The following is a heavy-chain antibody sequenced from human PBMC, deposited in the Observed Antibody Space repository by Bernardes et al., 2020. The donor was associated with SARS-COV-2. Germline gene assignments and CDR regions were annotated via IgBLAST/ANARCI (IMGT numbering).Heavy chain of an antibody. CDR2: IWYDGSNK. CDR3: ARDDRGSGFDY. D-gene: IGHD6-19*01. Sequence: GGSLRLSCAASGFTFSSYGMHWVRQAPGKGLEWVAVIWYDGSNKYYADSVKGRFTISRDNSKNTLYLQMNSLRAEDTAVYYCARDDRGSGFDYWGQGTLVTVSS. J-gene: IGHJ4*02. V-gene: IGHV3-33*01. CDR1: GFTFSSYG.